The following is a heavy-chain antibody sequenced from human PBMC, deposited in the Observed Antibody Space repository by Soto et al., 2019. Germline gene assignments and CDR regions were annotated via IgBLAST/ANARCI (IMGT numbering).Heavy chain of an antibody. D-gene: IGHD6-6*01. CDR3: ARDPEYSSSSSWFDP. V-gene: IGHV4-38-2*02. CDR1: GYSISSGCY. J-gene: IGHJ5*02. Sequence: SETRSLTWAVSGYSISSGCYWCLIRQPPGKGLEWIGSIYHSGSTYYNPSLKSRVTISVDTSKNQFSLKLSSVTAADTAVYYCARDPEYSSSSSWFDPWGQGTLVTVSS. CDR2: IYHSGST.